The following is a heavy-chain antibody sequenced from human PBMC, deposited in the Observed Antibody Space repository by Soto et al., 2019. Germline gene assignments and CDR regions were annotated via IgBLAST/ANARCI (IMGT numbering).Heavy chain of an antibody. D-gene: IGHD5-12*01. V-gene: IGHV4-59*01. Sequence: SDTLSLTCTVSGGSIGSLYWNWIRHPPWKGREWIGSIFGSGITTDNPSLKSRVTISVDTSKTQFSLKLTSVTAADPAAYYCARVRESRGYGNAFDIWGQGTMVTVSS. J-gene: IGHJ3*02. CDR3: ARVRESRGYGNAFDI. CDR1: GGSIGSLY. CDR2: IFGSGIT.